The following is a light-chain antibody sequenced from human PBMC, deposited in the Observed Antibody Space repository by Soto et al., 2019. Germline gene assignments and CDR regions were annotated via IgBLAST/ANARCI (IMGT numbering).Light chain of an antibody. CDR2: ENN. V-gene: IGLV6-57*04. Sequence: NFMLTQPHSVSESPGKTVTISCTRSRGSIASNYVQWFQQRPGSAPTTVIFENNQRPSGVPDRFSGSIDSSSNSASLTISGLKTEDEADYHCQSYYGSNVLFGGGTKLTVL. CDR1: RGSIASNY. J-gene: IGLJ3*02. CDR3: QSYYGSNVL.